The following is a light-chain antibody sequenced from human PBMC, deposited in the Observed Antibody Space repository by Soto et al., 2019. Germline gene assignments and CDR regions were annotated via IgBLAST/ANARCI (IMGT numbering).Light chain of an antibody. CDR2: AAS. CDR3: QQSYSTLWT. CDR1: QSIRTY. V-gene: IGKV1-39*01. Sequence: DIQMTQSPSSLSASVRDRVTITCRANQSIRTYLSWYQHKPGKAPKLLVYAASSLQSGVPSRFSGSGSGTVFTLTISSLQPEDFATYYCQQSYSTLWTFGQGTKVDIK. J-gene: IGKJ1*01.